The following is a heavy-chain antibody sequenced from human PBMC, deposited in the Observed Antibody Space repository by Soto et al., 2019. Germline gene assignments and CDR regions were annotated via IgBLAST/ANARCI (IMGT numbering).Heavy chain of an antibody. CDR3: ARSQGSSTSLEIYYYYYYGMDV. J-gene: IGHJ6*02. V-gene: IGHV1-69*01. D-gene: IGHD2-2*01. CDR2: IIPISGTT. Sequence: QVQLVQSGAEVKKPGSSVKVSCKASGGTFSSYAISWVRQAPGQGLEWMGGIIPISGTTNYAQKFQGRVTITADESTSKAYVARSSLRSEATAVYYCARSQGSSTSLEIYYYYYYGMDVWGQGTTVTVSS. CDR1: GGTFSSYA.